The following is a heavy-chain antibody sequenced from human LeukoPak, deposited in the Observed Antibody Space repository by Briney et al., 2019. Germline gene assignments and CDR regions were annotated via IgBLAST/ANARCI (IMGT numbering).Heavy chain of an antibody. CDR2: TYYRSKWYN. J-gene: IGHJ3*02. Sequence: SQTLSLTCAISGDSVSSNSAAWNWIRQSPSRGLEWLGRTYYRSKWYNDYAVSVKSRITINPDTSKNQFSLKLSSVTAADTAVYYCARVRGIAARPVWVGHAFDIWGQGTMVTVSS. D-gene: IGHD6-6*01. CDR1: GDSVSSNSAA. V-gene: IGHV6-1*01. CDR3: ARVRGIAARPVWVGHAFDI.